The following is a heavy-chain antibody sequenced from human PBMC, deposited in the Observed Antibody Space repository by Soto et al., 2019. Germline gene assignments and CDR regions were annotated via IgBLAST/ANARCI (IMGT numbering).Heavy chain of an antibody. D-gene: IGHD3-3*01. CDR2: IYYSGST. CDR1: GGSISSSSYY. Sequence: SETLSLSCTVSGGSISSSSYYWGWIRQPPGKGLEWIGSIYYSGSTYYNPSLKSRVTISVDTSKNQFSLKLSSVTAADTAVYYCASGAGIFGVVILYYYMDVWGKGTTVTVSS. J-gene: IGHJ6*03. CDR3: ASGAGIFGVVILYYYMDV. V-gene: IGHV4-39*01.